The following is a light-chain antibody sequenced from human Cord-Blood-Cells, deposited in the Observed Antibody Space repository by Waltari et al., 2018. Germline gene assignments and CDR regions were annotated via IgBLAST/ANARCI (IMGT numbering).Light chain of an antibody. CDR2: DVS. CDR3: SSYTSSSTWV. V-gene: IGLV2-14*01. CDR1: RSDVGGYNY. J-gene: IGLJ3*02. Sequence: QSALTQPASVSGSPGQSITISCTGTRSDVGGYNYVYWYQQHPGKAPKLMIYDVSNRPSGVSNRFSGSKSGNTASLTISGLQAEDEADYYCSSYTSSSTWVFGGGTKLTVL.